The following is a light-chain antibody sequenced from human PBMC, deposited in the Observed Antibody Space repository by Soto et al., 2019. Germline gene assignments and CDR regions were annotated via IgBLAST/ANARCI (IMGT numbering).Light chain of an antibody. CDR1: QSILYTSSKRNY. J-gene: IGKJ1*01. Sequence: DIVMTQSPDSLAVSLGERATLNCKSSQSILYTSSKRNYLAWYQYKPGQPPKLLVYWASTRESGVPARFSGSGSETDFTLTISSLQAEDVAVYDCHQYYSNPQTFGQGTRVEIK. V-gene: IGKV4-1*01. CDR3: HQYYSNPQT. CDR2: WAS.